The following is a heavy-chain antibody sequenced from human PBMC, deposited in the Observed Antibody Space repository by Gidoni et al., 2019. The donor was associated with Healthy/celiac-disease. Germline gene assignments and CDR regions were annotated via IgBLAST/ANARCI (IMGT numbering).Heavy chain of an antibody. CDR1: GFTFDDYA. CDR2: INWNSASA. V-gene: IGHV3-9*01. D-gene: IGHD5-18*01. J-gene: IGHJ3*02. Sequence: EVQLVESGGDLVQPGTSLSLSCEVSGFTFDDYAMHWVRQGPGKGLGGVSGINWNSASAGYAESVEGRFTISRDNAKKSLYLQMTSLRPEDTAVYYCAKARGFTYGIDAFDIWGHGTMVTVSS. CDR3: AKARGFTYGIDAFDI.